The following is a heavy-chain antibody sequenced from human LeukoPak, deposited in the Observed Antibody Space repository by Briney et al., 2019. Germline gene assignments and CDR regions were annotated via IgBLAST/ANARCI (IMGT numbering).Heavy chain of an antibody. J-gene: IGHJ5*02. CDR2: MNPSSGST. V-gene: IGHV1-8*03. CDR3: AREFVHWFDP. Sequence: GASVKVSCKASGYTFTSYDINWVRQATGQGLEWMGWMNPSSGSTGYAQKFQGRVTITRNTSISTAYMELSTLRSEDTAVYYCAREFVHWFDPWGQGTLVTVSS. CDR1: GYTFTSYD.